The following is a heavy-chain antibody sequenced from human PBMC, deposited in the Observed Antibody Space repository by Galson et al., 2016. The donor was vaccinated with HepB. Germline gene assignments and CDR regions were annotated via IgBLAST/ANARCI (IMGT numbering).Heavy chain of an antibody. Sequence: QSGAEVKKPGESLKISCKSSGYSLTSYWIGWVRQMPGKGLEWMGMIYPGDSDTRYSPSFQGPVTISVDKSTSPAYLQLRSLKASYPAMYYCARRGGDYKGVDSWGQGTLVIVYS. J-gene: IGHJ4*02. CDR1: GYSLTSYW. V-gene: IGHV5-51*01. CDR2: IYPGDSDT. CDR3: ARRGGDYKGVDS. D-gene: IGHD4-17*01.